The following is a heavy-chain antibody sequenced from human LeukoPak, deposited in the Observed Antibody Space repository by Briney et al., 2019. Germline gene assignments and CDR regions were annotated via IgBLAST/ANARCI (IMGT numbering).Heavy chain of an antibody. CDR2: INHSGST. Sequence: PSETLSLTCAVYGGSFSGYYWSWIRQPPGKGLEWIGEINHSGSTNYNPSLKSRVTISVDTSKNQFSLKLSSVTAADTAVYYCARGDSSGSYFDYWGQGTLVTVSS. CDR3: ARGDSSGSYFDY. V-gene: IGHV4-34*01. CDR1: GGSFSGYY. D-gene: IGHD3-22*01. J-gene: IGHJ4*02.